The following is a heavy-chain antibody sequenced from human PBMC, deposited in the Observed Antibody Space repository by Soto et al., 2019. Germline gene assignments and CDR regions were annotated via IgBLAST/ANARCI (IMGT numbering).Heavy chain of an antibody. CDR2: ISSSSSYI. V-gene: IGHV3-21*01. CDR1: GFTFRSYS. D-gene: IGHD3-10*01. CDR3: ARHYYGSGSWDYYGMDV. J-gene: IGHJ6*02. Sequence: EVQLVESGGGLVKPGGSLRLSCAASGFTFRSYSMNWVRQAPGKGLEWVSSISSSSSYIYYADSVKGRFTISRDNAKNSLYLQMNSLRAEDTAVYYCARHYYGSGSWDYYGMDVWGQGTTVTVSS.